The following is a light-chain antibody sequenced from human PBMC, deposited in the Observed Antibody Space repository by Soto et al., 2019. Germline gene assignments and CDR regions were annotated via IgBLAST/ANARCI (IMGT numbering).Light chain of an antibody. CDR1: QGISSY. CDR3: QQRSNWPPIT. J-gene: IGKJ5*01. Sequence: AVRLTQKTSSLSASTGDRVTITCRASQGISSYLAWYQQQPGKAPKLLIYAASTLQSGVPSRFSGSGSGTDFTLTISSLQPEDFAVYYCQQRSNWPPITFGQGTRLEIK. V-gene: IGKV1-8*01. CDR2: AAS.